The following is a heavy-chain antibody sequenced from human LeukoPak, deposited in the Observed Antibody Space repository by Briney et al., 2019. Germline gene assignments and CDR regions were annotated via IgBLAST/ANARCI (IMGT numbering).Heavy chain of an antibody. CDR3: ARDMYYGDYEIDY. CDR2: ITSSSSTI. CDR1: GFTFSSYN. Sequence: PGGPLRLSCAASGFTFSSYNMNWVRQAPGKGLEWVSYITSSSSTIYYADSVKGRFTISRDNAKNSLFLQMNSLRDEDTAVYYCARDMYYGDYEIDYWGQGTLVTVSS. J-gene: IGHJ4*02. V-gene: IGHV3-48*02. D-gene: IGHD4-17*01.